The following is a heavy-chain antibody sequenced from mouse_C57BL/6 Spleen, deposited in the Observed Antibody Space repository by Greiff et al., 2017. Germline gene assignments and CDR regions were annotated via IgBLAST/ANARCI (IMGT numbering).Heavy chain of an antibody. D-gene: IGHD1-1*01. V-gene: IGHV2-2*01. CDR2: IWSGGST. Sequence: VKLMESGPGLVQPSQSLSITCTVSGFSLTSYGVHWVRQSPGKGLEWLGVIWSGGSTDYNAAFISRLSISKDTSKSQVFCKMNSLQAGDTAIYYCARNYLITTVVALYYWGQGTTLTVSS. CDR3: ARNYLITTVVALYY. CDR1: GFSLTSYG. J-gene: IGHJ2*01.